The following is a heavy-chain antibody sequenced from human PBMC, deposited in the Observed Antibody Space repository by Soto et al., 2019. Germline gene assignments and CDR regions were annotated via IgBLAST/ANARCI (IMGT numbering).Heavy chain of an antibody. CDR1: GGTFSSYA. CDR2: IIPIFGTA. V-gene: IGHV1-69*13. Sequence: SVKVSCKASGGTFSSYAISWVRQAPGQGLEWMGGIIPIFGTANHAQKFQGRVTITADESTSTAYMELSSLRSEDTAVYYCARAGQQLVLQSFDYWGQGTPVTVS. J-gene: IGHJ4*02. D-gene: IGHD6-13*01. CDR3: ARAGQQLVLQSFDY.